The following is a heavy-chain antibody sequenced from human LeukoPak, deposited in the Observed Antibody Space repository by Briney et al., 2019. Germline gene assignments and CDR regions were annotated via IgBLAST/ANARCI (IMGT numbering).Heavy chain of an antibody. D-gene: IGHD5-12*01. J-gene: IGHJ3*02. Sequence: PGGSLRLSCAASGFTFSSYSMNWVRQAPEKGLEWVSSISSSSSYIYYADSVKGRFTIPRDNAKNSLYLQMNSLRAEDTAVYYCASSHSGYDPDAFDIWGQGTMVTVSS. CDR1: GFTFSSYS. CDR2: ISSSSSYI. CDR3: ASSHSGYDPDAFDI. V-gene: IGHV3-21*01.